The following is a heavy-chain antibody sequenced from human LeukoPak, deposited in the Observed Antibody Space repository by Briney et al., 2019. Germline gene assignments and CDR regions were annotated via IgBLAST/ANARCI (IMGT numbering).Heavy chain of an antibody. Sequence: ASETLSLTCAVYGGSFSGYYWSWIRQPPGKGLEWIGEINHSGSTNYNPSLKSRVTISVDTSKNQFSLKLSSVTAADTAVYYCASGPSISSNRRKGRFDYWGQGTLVTVSS. V-gene: IGHV4-34*01. CDR2: INHSGST. J-gene: IGHJ4*02. D-gene: IGHD6-13*01. CDR3: ASGPSISSNRRKGRFDY. CDR1: GGSFSGYY.